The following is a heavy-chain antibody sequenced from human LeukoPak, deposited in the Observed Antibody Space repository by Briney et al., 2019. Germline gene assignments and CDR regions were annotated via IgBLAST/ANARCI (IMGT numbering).Heavy chain of an antibody. CDR1: GFTFRNYW. CDR2: TKPDGSAE. V-gene: IGHV3-7*01. CDR3: AREGGLNTNFDY. Sequence: GGSLRLSCAASGFTFRNYWMGWVRQAPGKGLEWVANTKPDGSAEYYADSVRGRFTTSRDNANNFLYLQMNSLRAKDTAVYYCAREGGLNTNFDYWGQGTLVIVSS. J-gene: IGHJ4*02. D-gene: IGHD5-12*01.